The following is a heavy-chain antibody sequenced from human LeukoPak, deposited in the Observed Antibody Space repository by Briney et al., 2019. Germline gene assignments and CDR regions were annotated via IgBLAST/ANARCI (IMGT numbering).Heavy chain of an antibody. Sequence: GGSLRLSCAASGFTFSDYAMSWVRQAPGGGLEWVSAISGSGVKTFHADSVKGRFTTSRDNSKNTLSLQMSSPRVEDPAVYFCAKDTSAWWYHRAYMNVWGTGTTVTVSS. CDR2: ISGSGVKT. J-gene: IGHJ6*03. V-gene: IGHV3-23*01. CDR1: GFTFSDYA. D-gene: IGHD2-15*01. CDR3: AKDTSAWWYHRAYMNV.